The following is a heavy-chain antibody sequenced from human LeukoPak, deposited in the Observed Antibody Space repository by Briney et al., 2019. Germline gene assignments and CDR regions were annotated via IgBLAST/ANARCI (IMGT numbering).Heavy chain of an antibody. J-gene: IGHJ5*02. CDR3: ARARPVQLERRVRCFNGRGWFDP. CDR1: GYTFTSYG. Sequence: ASVKVSCKASGYTFTSYGISWVRQAPGQGLEWMGWISAYNGNTNYAQKLQGRVTMTTDTSTSTAYMELRSLRSDDTAVYYCARARPVQLERRVRCFNGRGWFDPWGQGTLVTVSS. CDR2: ISAYNGNT. D-gene: IGHD1-1*01. V-gene: IGHV1-18*01.